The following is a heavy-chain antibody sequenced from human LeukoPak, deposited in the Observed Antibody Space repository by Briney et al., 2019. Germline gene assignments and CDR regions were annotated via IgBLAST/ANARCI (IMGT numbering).Heavy chain of an antibody. D-gene: IGHD3-22*01. CDR3: AREGSVTMIVVEYYFDY. Sequence: ASVKVSCKASGYTFTGYYMHWVRQAPGQGLEWMGWINPNSGGTNYAQKFQGRVTMTRDTSISTAYMGLSRLRSDDTAVYYCAREGSVTMIVVEYYFDYWGQGTLVTVSS. CDR1: GYTFTGYY. CDR2: INPNSGGT. V-gene: IGHV1-2*02. J-gene: IGHJ4*02.